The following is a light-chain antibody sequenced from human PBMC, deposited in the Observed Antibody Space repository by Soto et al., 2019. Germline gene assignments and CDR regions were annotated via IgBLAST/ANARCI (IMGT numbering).Light chain of an antibody. CDR2: RNN. CDR3: AAWDDSQSVL. V-gene: IGLV1-47*01. CDR1: SSNIGSNY. J-gene: IGLJ1*01. Sequence: QSVLTQPPSASGTPGQRVTISCSGSSSNIGSNYVYWYQQLPGTAPKLLIYRNNQRPSGVPDRFSGSKSGTSASLAISGLRSEDEADYYSAAWDDSQSVLFGTGTKVTVL.